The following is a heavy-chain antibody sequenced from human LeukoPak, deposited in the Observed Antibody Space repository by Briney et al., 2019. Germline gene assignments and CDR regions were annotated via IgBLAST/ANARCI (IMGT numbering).Heavy chain of an antibody. V-gene: IGHV3-23*01. CDR2: ISGSGGST. CDR1: GFTFSSYA. J-gene: IGHJ3*02. CDR3: AKDRGYCSGGSCDAFDI. D-gene: IGHD2-15*01. Sequence: GGSLRLSCAASGFTFSSYAMSWVRQAPGKGLEWVSAISGSGGSTYYADSVKGRFTISRDNSKNTLYLQMNSLRAEDTAVYYCAKDRGYCSGGSCDAFDIWGQGTMVTVSS.